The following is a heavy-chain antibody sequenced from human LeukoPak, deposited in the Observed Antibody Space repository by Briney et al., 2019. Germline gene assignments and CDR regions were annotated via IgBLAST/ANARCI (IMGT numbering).Heavy chain of an antibody. Sequence: GGSLRLSCAASGFTVSSSYMSWVRQAPGKGLEWVSVAYSGGSTYYADSVKGRFTMSRDNSKNTLYLQMSSLRAEDTAVYYCARDLGSNWFFWGQGTLVTVSS. D-gene: IGHD6-13*01. CDR1: GFTVSSSY. V-gene: IGHV3-66*01. J-gene: IGHJ4*02. CDR3: ARDLGSNWFF. CDR2: AYSGGST.